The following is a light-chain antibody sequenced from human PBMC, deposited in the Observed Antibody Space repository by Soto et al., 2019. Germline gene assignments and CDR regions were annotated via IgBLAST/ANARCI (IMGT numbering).Light chain of an antibody. CDR3: QQYGSSRVYT. V-gene: IGKV3-20*01. J-gene: IGKJ2*01. Sequence: EIVLTQSPGTLSLSPGERATLSCRASQSVSSSYLAWYQQKPGQAPGLLIYGASSRATGIPDRFSGSGSGTDFTLTISRLEPEDFAVYYCQQYGSSRVYTFGQGTKLEIK. CDR2: GAS. CDR1: QSVSSSY.